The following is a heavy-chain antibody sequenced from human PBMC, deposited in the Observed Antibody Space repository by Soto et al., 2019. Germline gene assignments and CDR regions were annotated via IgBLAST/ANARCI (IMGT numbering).Heavy chain of an antibody. D-gene: IGHD2-21*02. CDR2: IIPIFGTA. Sequence: QVQLVQSGAEVKKPGSSVKVSCKASGGTFSSYAISWVRQAPGQGLEWMGGIIPIFGTANYAQKFQGRVTDHAGESPGTAFKGVSSLGSEDTAGYYGARDSDGVVTAIMGYWGQGTLVTVSS. J-gene: IGHJ4*02. CDR1: GGTFSSYA. CDR3: ARDSDGVVTAIMGY. V-gene: IGHV1-69*12.